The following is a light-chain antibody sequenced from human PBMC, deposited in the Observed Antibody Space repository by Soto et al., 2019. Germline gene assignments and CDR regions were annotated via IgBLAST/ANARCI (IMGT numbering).Light chain of an antibody. V-gene: IGKV1-39*01. CDR3: QQSYSSPRT. Sequence: DIQLTQSPSSLSASVGDRVTITCRASQNIHRYLNRYQQKPGKAPQVLIYETSNLQTGVPSRFSGSGSGTDFTLTINSLQPEDFATYHCQQSYSSPRTFGQGTRVEIK. J-gene: IGKJ1*01. CDR2: ETS. CDR1: QNIHRY.